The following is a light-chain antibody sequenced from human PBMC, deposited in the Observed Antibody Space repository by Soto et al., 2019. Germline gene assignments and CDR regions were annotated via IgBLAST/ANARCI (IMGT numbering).Light chain of an antibody. J-gene: IGKJ4*01. CDR2: DAS. V-gene: IGKV3-11*01. Sequence: EIVLTQSPATLSLSPGDRATLSCRASQTVSTDLVWYQQKPCQGPRVIISDASNRATGIPATFSASGSRTHFLLTKSNLEPEDFAVCSCQQRTDWPVTFEGRIKVEIK. CDR1: QTVSTD. CDR3: QQRTDWPVT.